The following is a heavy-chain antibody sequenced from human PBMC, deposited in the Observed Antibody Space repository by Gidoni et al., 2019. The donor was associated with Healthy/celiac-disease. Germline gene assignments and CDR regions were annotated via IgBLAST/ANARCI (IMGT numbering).Heavy chain of an antibody. CDR2: SYPGDSDT. CDR1: GYSFTSYW. Sequence: EVQLVQSGAEVKKPGESLKISCKGSGYSFTSYWIGWVRQMPGKGLEWMGISYPGDSDTRYSPSFQGQVTISADKSISTAYLQWSSLKASDTAMYYCARHRVYDSSGYYYPYFDYWGQGTLVTVSS. D-gene: IGHD3-22*01. J-gene: IGHJ4*02. CDR3: ARHRVYDSSGYYYPYFDY. V-gene: IGHV5-51*01.